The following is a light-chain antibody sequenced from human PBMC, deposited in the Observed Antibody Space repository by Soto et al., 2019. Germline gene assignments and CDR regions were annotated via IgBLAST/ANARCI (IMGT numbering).Light chain of an antibody. CDR3: TSYSIYRVLV. J-gene: IGLJ3*02. CDR2: EVS. Sequence: QSVLTQPASVSGSLGQSITISCTGTSSDIGGYKYLSWYQQHPGKAPKLIIFEVSTRPSGVSDRFSGSNSGNTASLTISGLQAEDEADDYCTSYSIYRVLVFGGGTKLTVL. CDR1: SSDIGGYKY. V-gene: IGLV2-14*01.